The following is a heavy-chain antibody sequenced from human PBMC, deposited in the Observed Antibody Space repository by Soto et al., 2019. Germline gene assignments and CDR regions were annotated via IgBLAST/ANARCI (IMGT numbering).Heavy chain of an antibody. CDR3: TTARDYDILTGYPWDYYGMDV. D-gene: IGHD3-9*01. Sequence: GGSLRLSCAASGFTFSNAWMNWVRQAPGKGLEWVGRIKSKTDGGTTDYAAPVKGRFTISRDDSKNTLYLQMNSLKTEDTAVYYCTTARDYDILTGYPWDYYGMDVWGQGTTVTVSS. CDR1: GFTFSNAW. CDR2: IKSKTDGGTT. V-gene: IGHV3-15*07. J-gene: IGHJ6*02.